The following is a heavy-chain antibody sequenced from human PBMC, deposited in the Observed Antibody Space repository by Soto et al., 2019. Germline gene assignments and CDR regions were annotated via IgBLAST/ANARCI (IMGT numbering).Heavy chain of an antibody. CDR2: ISGSGGST. CDR3: AKDLGSSNGMDV. D-gene: IGHD6-13*01. V-gene: IGHV3-23*01. CDR1: GFTFSSYA. Sequence: EVPLLESGGGLVQPGGSLRLSCAASGFTFSSYAMSWVRQAPGKGLEWVSAISGSGGSTYYADSVKGRFTISRDNSKNTLYLQMNSLRAEDTAVYYCAKDLGSSNGMDVWGQGTTVTVSS. J-gene: IGHJ6*02.